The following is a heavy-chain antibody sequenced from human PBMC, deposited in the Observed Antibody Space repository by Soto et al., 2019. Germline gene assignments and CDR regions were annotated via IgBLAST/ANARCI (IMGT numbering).Heavy chain of an antibody. V-gene: IGHV4-59*03. CDR3: ATRRYSYGSEY. Sequence: QVQLQESGPGLVKSSETLSLTCTISGGSINDYYWSWIRQSPGKGLEWIGYFYSLGTTNYNPSLKSRVTISLDTSKREYSLTLSFVTAADKAVYYCATRRYSYGSEYWGQGALVIVSS. CDR1: GGSINDYY. D-gene: IGHD3-10*01. J-gene: IGHJ4*02. CDR2: FYSLGTT.